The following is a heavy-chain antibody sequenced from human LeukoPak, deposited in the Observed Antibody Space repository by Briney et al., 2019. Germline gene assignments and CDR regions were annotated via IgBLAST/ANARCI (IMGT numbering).Heavy chain of an antibody. CDR2: IYYSGST. D-gene: IGHD5-18*01. J-gene: IGHJ6*02. Sequence: SETLSLTCTVSGGSISSGGYYWSWIRQHPGKGLEWIGYIYYSGSTNYNPSLKSRVTISVDTSKNQFSLKLSSVTAADTAVYYCARDRSYSYGYLYYGMDVWGQGTTVTVSS. V-gene: IGHV4-61*08. CDR3: ARDRSYSYGYLYYGMDV. CDR1: GGSISSGGYY.